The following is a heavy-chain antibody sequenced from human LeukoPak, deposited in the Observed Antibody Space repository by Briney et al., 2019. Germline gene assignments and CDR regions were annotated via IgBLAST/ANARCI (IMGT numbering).Heavy chain of an antibody. V-gene: IGHV3-30-3*01. J-gene: IGHJ6*02. CDR2: ISYDGSNK. Sequence: GGSLRLSCAASGFTFSSYAMHWVRQAPGKGLEWVAVISYDGSNKYYADSVKGRFTISRDNSKNTLYLQMNSLRAEDTAVYYCAKDWSLVVVAASGMDVWGQGTTVTVSS. CDR3: AKDWSLVVVAASGMDV. CDR1: GFTFSSYA. D-gene: IGHD2-15*01.